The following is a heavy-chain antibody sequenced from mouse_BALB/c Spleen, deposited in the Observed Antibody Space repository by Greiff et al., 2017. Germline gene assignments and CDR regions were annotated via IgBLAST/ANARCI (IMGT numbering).Heavy chain of an antibody. J-gene: IGHJ1*01. CDR2: ISSGGSYT. V-gene: IGHV5-6*01. Sequence: EVMLVESGGDLVKPGGSLKLSCAASGFTFSSYGMSWVRQTPDKRLEWVATISSGGSYTYYPDSVKGRFTISRDNAKNTLYLQMSSLKSEDTAMYYCARLGRFDVWGAGTTVTVSS. CDR3: ARLGRFDV. CDR1: GFTFSSYG. D-gene: IGHD3-1*01.